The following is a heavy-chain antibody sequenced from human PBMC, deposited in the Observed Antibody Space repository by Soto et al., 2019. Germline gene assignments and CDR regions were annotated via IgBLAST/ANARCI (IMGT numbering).Heavy chain of an antibody. D-gene: IGHD3-9*01. Sequence: SETLSLTCTVSGGSFSPNYWSWIRQSPGKGLEWVGYIYYGGTTSYNPSLKSRVTISLETSKSQFSLKLTSVTAADTAVYYCARTATLRGGVLRYFDWSKYFDYWGQGTLVTVSS. CDR3: ARTATLRGGVLRYFDWSKYFDY. V-gene: IGHV4-59*12. CDR2: IYYGGTT. CDR1: GGSFSPNY. J-gene: IGHJ4*02.